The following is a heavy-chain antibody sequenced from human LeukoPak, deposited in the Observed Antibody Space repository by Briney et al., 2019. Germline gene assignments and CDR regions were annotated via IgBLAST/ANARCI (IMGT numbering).Heavy chain of an antibody. CDR1: GFTFSSYA. V-gene: IGHV3-30-3*01. CDR2: ISYDGSNK. J-gene: IGHJ4*02. CDR3: ARDLYSSGWASDY. Sequence: GGSLRLSCAASGFTFSSYAMHWVRQAPGKGLEWVAVISYDGSNKYYADSVKGRFTISRDNSKNTLYLQMNSLRAEDTALYYCARDLYSSGWASDYWGQGTLVTVSS. D-gene: IGHD6-19*01.